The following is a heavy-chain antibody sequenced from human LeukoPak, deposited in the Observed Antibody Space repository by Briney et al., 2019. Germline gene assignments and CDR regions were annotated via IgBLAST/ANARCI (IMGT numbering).Heavy chain of an antibody. CDR3: ARDSKYSSSWYNSYYYYMDV. D-gene: IGHD6-13*01. CDR2: IKQDGSEK. Sequence: GGSLRLSCAASGFTFSSYWMSWVRQAPGKGLEWVANIKQDGSEKYYVDSVKGRFTISRDNAKNSLYLQMNSLRAEDTAVYYCARDSKYSSSWYNSYYYYMDVWGKGTTVTVSS. V-gene: IGHV3-7*01. J-gene: IGHJ6*03. CDR1: GFTFSSYW.